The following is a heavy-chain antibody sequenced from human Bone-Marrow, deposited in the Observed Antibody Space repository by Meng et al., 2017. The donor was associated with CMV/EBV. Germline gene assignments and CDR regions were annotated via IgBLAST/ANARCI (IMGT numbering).Heavy chain of an antibody. CDR1: GFTFSSYW. V-gene: IGHV3-7*01. J-gene: IGHJ4*01. CDR3: ARDGVVTPLDY. D-gene: IGHD4-23*01. CDR2: IKQDGSEK. Sequence: GESLKISCAASGFTFSSYWMSRVRQAPGKGLEWVANIKQDGSEKYYVDSVKGRFTISRDNAKNSLYLQMNSLRAEDTAVYYCARDGVVTPLDYWGQGTLVTVSS.